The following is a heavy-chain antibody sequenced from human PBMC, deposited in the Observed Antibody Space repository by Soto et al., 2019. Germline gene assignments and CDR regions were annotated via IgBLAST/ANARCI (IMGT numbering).Heavy chain of an antibody. CDR2: IYYSGST. CDR1: GGSISSYY. J-gene: IGHJ5*02. CDR3: ARVLFGRGNWFDP. Sequence: PSEILSLTCTVSGGSISSYYWSWIRQPPGKGLEWIGYIYYSGSTNYNPSLKSRVTISVDTSKNQFSLKLSSVTAADTAVYYCARVLFGRGNWFDPWGQGTLVTVSS. D-gene: IGHD3-3*01. V-gene: IGHV4-59*01.